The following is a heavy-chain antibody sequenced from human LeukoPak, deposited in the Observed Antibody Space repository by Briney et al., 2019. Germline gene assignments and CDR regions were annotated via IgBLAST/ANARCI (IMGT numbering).Heavy chain of an antibody. Sequence: GGSLRLSCAASGFTYSSYAMSWVRQAPGKGLEWVSVISGSGGSRNDADSVKGRFTISRDNSKNTLYLQMNSLRAEDTAVYYCAKGYDVVVTAILFDYWGQGTLVTVSS. J-gene: IGHJ4*02. V-gene: IGHV3-23*01. D-gene: IGHD2-21*02. CDR3: AKGYDVVVTAILFDY. CDR1: GFTYSSYA. CDR2: ISGSGGSR.